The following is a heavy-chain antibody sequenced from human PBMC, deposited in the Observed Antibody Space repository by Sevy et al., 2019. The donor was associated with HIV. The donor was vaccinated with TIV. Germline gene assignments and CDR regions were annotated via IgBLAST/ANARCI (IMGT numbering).Heavy chain of an antibody. D-gene: IGHD6-13*01. J-gene: IGHJ4*02. CDR3: TTASWSQEDYYNY. Sequence: GGSLRLSCAASGFTFSNAWMSWVRQAPGKGLEWVGRIKGKIYDGTIDYAAPVKGRFSISRDDSKNTLYLQMNSLKTEDTAMYYCTTASWSQEDYYNYWGQGTLVTVPS. V-gene: IGHV3-15*01. CDR2: IKGKIYDGTI. CDR1: GFTFSNAW.